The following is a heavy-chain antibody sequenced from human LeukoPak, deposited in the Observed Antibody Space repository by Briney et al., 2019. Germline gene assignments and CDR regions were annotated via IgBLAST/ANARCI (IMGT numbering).Heavy chain of an antibody. J-gene: IGHJ4*02. D-gene: IGHD1-7*01. CDR1: GGSISNYY. Sequence: PSETLSLTCTVSGGSISNYYWSCMRQSPGRGLEWIGFIYYSGRTSYAPSFKSRVTMSLDTSKSQFSLQLSSVTAADTAVYYCASTEWNYARWGQGILVTVSS. V-gene: IGHV4-59*08. CDR3: ASTEWNYAR. CDR2: IYYSGRT.